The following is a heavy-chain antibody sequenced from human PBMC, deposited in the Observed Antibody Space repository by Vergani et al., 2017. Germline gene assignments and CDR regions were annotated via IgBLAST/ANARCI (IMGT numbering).Heavy chain of an antibody. CDR1: GFTFSSYS. CDR3: AKVGYYYDSSGYYLIDY. J-gene: IGHJ4*02. V-gene: IGHV3-21*01. CDR2: ISSSSSYI. D-gene: IGHD3-22*01. Sequence: EVQLVESGGGLVKPGGSLRLSCAASGFTFSSYSMNWVRQAPGKGLEWVSSISSSSSYIYYADSVKGRFTISRDNAKNSLYLQMNSLRAEDTAVYYCAKVGYYYDSSGYYLIDYWGQGTLVTVSS.